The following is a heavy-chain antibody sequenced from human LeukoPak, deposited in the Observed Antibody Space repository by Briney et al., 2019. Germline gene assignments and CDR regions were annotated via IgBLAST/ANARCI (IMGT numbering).Heavy chain of an antibody. CDR1: GGSISSGGYS. Sequence: KTSQTLSLTCAVSGGSISSGGYSWSWIRQPPGKGLEWIGYIYHSGSTYYNPSLKSRVTISVDRSKNQLSLKLSSVPAADTAVYYCARRYCSGGSCYFDYWGQGTLVTVSS. V-gene: IGHV4-30-2*01. D-gene: IGHD2-15*01. J-gene: IGHJ4*02. CDR3: ARRYCSGGSCYFDY. CDR2: IYHSGST.